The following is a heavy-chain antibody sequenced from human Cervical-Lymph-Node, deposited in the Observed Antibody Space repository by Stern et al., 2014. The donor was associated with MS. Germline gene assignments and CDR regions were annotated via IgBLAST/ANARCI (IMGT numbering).Heavy chain of an antibody. CDR3: ARDVARKYYFDY. CDR2: INPNTGSS. D-gene: IGHD2-21*01. J-gene: IGHJ4*02. CDR1: GDTFTSHY. V-gene: IGHV1-46*01. Sequence: VQLVESGPEVKKPGASVRVSCKASGDTFTSHYMHWVRQAPGPGLEWMGRINPNTGSSISAQRFQGRVAMTSDTSSTTVYLELSSLTSEETALYFCARDVARKYYFDYWGQGTLVTVSS.